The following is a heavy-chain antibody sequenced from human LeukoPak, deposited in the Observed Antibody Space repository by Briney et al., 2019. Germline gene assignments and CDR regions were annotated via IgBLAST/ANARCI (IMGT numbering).Heavy chain of an antibody. D-gene: IGHD3-9*01. CDR3: AKNGRDDHDKYFFDF. CDR1: GFTFANCA. J-gene: IGHJ4*02. CDR2: ISGSGVGT. Sequence: PGGSLRLSCAASGFTFANCAMSWVRQAPGMGLEWVSAISGSGVGTNYADSVKGRFTISRDNSKNTLYLQMNSLRAEDIAVYHCAKNGRDDHDKYFFDFWGQGTLVSVSS. V-gene: IGHV3-23*01.